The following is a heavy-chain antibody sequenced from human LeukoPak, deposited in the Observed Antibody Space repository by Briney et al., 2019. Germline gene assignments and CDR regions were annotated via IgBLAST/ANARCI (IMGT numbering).Heavy chain of an antibody. CDR1: GGSISSSSYY. J-gene: IGHJ4*02. D-gene: IGHD1-20*01. V-gene: IGHV4-39*07. Sequence: SETLSLTCTVSGGSISSSSYYWGWIRQPPGKGLEWIGSIYYSGSTYYNPSLKSRVTISVDTSKNQFSLKLSSVTAADTAVYYCASSDNWNEGHFDYWGQGTLVTVSS. CDR2: IYYSGST. CDR3: ASSDNWNEGHFDY.